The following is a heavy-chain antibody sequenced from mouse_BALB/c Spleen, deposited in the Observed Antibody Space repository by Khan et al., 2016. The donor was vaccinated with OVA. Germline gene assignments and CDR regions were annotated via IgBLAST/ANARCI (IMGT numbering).Heavy chain of an antibody. V-gene: IGHV3-2*02. CDR3: SRGTYYGNPFPY. Sequence: VQLKESGPGLVKPSQSLSLTCTVTGYSITSDYAWNWIRQFPGNKLEWMGYISYSGSTNYNPSLKSRISITRDTSKNKFFLQLSSVTTEDTATYYCSRGTYYGNPFPYWGQGTLVTVSA. CDR2: ISYSGST. CDR1: GYSITSDYA. J-gene: IGHJ3*01. D-gene: IGHD2-10*01.